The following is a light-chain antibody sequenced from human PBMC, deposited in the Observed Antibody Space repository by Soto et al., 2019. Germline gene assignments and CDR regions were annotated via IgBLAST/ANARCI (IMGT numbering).Light chain of an antibody. V-gene: IGKV3D-15*01. Sequence: EILMTHSPATLSVSPGEIATLSGSASQSVNTNLAWYQQKPGQAPRLLIYGASTRATGVPARFSGSGSGTDFTITISSLETEDFAVYYCQQRSRWPLTFGGGTKVDIK. CDR3: QQRSRWPLT. CDR2: GAS. CDR1: QSVNTN. J-gene: IGKJ4*01.